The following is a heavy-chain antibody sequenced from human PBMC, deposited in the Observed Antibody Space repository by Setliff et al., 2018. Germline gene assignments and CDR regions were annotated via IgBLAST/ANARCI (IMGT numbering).Heavy chain of an antibody. CDR3: ARRGYYYYGMDV. Sequence: SETLSLTCTVSGGSISSSSYYWGWIRQPPGKGLEWIGSIYYSGSTYYNPSLKSRVTISVDTSKNQFSLKLSSVTAADTAVYYCARRGYYYYGMDVWGQGTTVTVSS. CDR1: GGSISSSSYY. J-gene: IGHJ6*02. V-gene: IGHV4-39*07. CDR2: IYYSGST.